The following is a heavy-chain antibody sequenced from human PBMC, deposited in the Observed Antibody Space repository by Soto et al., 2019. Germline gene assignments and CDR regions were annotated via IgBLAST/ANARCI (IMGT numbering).Heavy chain of an antibody. V-gene: IGHV3-30*03. J-gene: IGHJ6*02. CDR3: ARDRDTYGDVSYYHGLDV. CDR2: ISYDGSNK. CDR1: GFTFSTYW. D-gene: IGHD5-18*01. Sequence: PGGSLRLSCAASGFTFSTYWMTWVRQAPGKGLEWVAVISYDGSNKYHADSVKGRFTISRDNSKNTLFLQMSSLRAEDTAVYYCARDRDTYGDVSYYHGLDVWGQGTTVTVSS.